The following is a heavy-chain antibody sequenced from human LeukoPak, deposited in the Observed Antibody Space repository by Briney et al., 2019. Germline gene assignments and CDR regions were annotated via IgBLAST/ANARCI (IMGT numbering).Heavy chain of an antibody. CDR1: GDSISSSNYY. CDR2: IYYSGST. D-gene: IGHD6-13*01. J-gene: IGHJ4*02. CDR3: ASSHGSSSWPTYYFDY. Sequence: SETLSLTCTVSGDSISSSNYYWGWIRQPPGKGLEWIGTIYYSGSTYSNPSLKSRITISVDTSKNQFSLKLSSVTAADTAVYYCASSHGSSSWPTYYFDYWGQGTLVTVSS. V-gene: IGHV4-39*07.